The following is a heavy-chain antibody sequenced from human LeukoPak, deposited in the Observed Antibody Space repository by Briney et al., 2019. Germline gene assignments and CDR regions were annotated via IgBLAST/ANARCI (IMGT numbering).Heavy chain of an antibody. CDR2: IYYSGST. D-gene: IGHD2-15*01. J-gene: IGHJ4*02. Sequence: NPSETLSLTCPVSGGSISSGDYYWSWIRQPPGKGLEWIGYIYYSGSTYYNPSLKSRVTISVDTSKNQFSLKLSSVTAADTAVYYCARHGVEVVVAATPNFPITYWGQGTLVTVSS. V-gene: IGHV4-30-4*01. CDR3: ARHGVEVVVAATPNFPITY. CDR1: GGSISSGDYY.